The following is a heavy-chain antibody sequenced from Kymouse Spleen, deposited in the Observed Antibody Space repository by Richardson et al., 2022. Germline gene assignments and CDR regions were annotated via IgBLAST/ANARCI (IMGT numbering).Heavy chain of an antibody. Sequence: QLQLQESGPGLVKPSETLSLTCTVSGGSISSSSYYWGWIRQPPGKGLEWIGSIYYSGSTYYNPSLKSRVTISVDTSKNQFSLKLSSVTAADTAVYYCARRITMVRGVNYFDYWGQGTLVTVSS. CDR3: ARRITMVRGVNYFDY. V-gene: IGHV4-39*01. D-gene: IGHD3-10*01. CDR1: GGSISSSSYY. J-gene: IGHJ4*02. CDR2: IYYSGST.